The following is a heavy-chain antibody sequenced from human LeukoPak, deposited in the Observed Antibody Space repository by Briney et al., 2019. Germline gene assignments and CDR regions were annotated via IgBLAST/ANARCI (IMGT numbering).Heavy chain of an antibody. D-gene: IGHD2-15*01. J-gene: IGHJ4*02. V-gene: IGHV3-11*03. CDR2: ISSSSSYT. CDR1: VFTFSNYY. Sequence: GGSLRLSCAAAVFTFSNYYMSWIRQAPGKGLEWVSYISSSSSYTNYADSVKGRFTISRDNAKNSLYLQMNSLRAEDTAVYYCARMGPRIPFSFDYWGQGTLVTVSS. CDR3: ARMGPRIPFSFDY.